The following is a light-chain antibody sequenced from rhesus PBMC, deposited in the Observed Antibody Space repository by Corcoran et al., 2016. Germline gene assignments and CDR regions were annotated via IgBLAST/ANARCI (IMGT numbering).Light chain of an antibody. V-gene: IGKV1-69*01. Sequence: DIQMTQSPSSLSASVGDRVTITCRASQGISNWLAWYQQKPGKAPKLLIYKASNWETGVPSRVSGSGSGTDFTLTISSLQPEDIATYYCQQHDNSPTFGQGTKVEIK. CDR1: QGISNW. CDR3: QQHDNSPT. CDR2: KAS. J-gene: IGKJ1*01.